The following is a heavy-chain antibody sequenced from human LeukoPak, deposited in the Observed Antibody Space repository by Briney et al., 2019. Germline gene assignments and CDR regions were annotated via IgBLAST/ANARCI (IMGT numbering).Heavy chain of an antibody. D-gene: IGHD4-23*01. CDR1: GFTFSDYW. CDR2: IKQDGSEK. CDR3: ARDLHGDYGGDYYYYYMDV. V-gene: IGHV3-7*01. Sequence: SGGSLRLSCAASGFTFSDYWMSWVRQAPGKGLEWVANIKQDGSEKYYVDSVKGRFTISRDNAKNSLYLQMNSLRAEDTAVYYCARDLHGDYGGDYYYYYMDVWGKGTTVTISS. J-gene: IGHJ6*03.